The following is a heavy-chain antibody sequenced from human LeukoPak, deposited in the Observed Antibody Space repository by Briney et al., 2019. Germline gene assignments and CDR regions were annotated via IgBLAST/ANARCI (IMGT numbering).Heavy chain of an antibody. CDR1: GGSISSYY. CDR2: IYYSGST. CDR3: ARGQGGQRGNYYDFWSGYSYHFDY. V-gene: IGHV4-59*08. D-gene: IGHD3-3*01. J-gene: IGHJ4*02. Sequence: PSETLSLTCTVSGGSISSYYWSWIRQPPGKGLEWIGYIYYSGSTNYNPSLKSRVTISVDTSKNQFSLKLSSVTAADTAVYYCARGQGGQRGNYYDFWSGYSYHFDYWGQGTLVTVSS.